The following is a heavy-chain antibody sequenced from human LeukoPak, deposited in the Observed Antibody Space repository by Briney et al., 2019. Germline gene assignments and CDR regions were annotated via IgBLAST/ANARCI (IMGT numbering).Heavy chain of an antibody. D-gene: IGHD3-22*01. V-gene: IGHV3-49*04. CDR3: TSNHDRSGYTPDY. Sequence: GGSLRLSCAASGFAFNTYTMNWVRQAPGKGLEWVSFIRSKAFGETTEYAASVKGRFTISRDDSKSIAYLQMNSLKIEDTAVYYCTSNHDRSGYTPDYWGQGTLVTVSP. CDR2: IRSKAFGETT. J-gene: IGHJ4*02. CDR1: GFAFNTYT.